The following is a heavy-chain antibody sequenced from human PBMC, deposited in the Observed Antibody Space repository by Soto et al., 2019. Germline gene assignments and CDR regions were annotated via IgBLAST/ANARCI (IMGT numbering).Heavy chain of an antibody. CDR1: GFSFSKSW. V-gene: IGHV3-7*01. CDR3: ARDSPFDASSGYLEY. J-gene: IGHJ4*02. Sequence: PGGSLRLSCVASGFSFSKSWMSWVRHAPGKGLEWVANIKEDGNRKYYVDSVKGRFTISRDNAKNSLYLQMTSLRADDTAVYYCARDSPFDASSGYLEYWGQGTLVTVSS. CDR2: IKEDGNRK. D-gene: IGHD3-22*01.